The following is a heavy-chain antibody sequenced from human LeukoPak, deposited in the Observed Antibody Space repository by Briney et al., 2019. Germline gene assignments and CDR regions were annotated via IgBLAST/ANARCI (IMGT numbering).Heavy chain of an antibody. CDR2: LYNTETT. CDR1: GGSISRSSYY. Sequence: PSETLSLTCSVSGGSISRSSYYWGWIRQPPGKGLEWIGSLYNTETTYYNPSLQSRVTISVDTSKNQFSLKLSSVTAADTGVYYCARDKWWGSYDGFDIWGQGTMVTVSS. CDR3: ARDKWWGSYDGFDI. V-gene: IGHV4-39*07. D-gene: IGHD2-15*01. J-gene: IGHJ3*02.